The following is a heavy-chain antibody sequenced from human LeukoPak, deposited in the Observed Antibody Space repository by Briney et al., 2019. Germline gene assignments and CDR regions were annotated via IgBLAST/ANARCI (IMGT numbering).Heavy chain of an antibody. D-gene: IGHD2-21*01. J-gene: IGHJ3*02. V-gene: IGHV1-18*01. Sequence: ASVKVSCKASGYTFTSYGISWVRQAPGQGLEWMGWISAYNGNTNYAQKLQGRVTMTTDTSTSTAYMELRSLRSDNTAVYYCVICYSVVGVFDIWGQGTMVTVSS. CDR3: VICYSVVGVFDI. CDR2: ISAYNGNT. CDR1: GYTFTSYG.